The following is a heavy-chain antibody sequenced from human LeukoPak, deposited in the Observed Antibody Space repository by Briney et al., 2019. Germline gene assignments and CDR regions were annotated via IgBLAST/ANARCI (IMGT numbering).Heavy chain of an antibody. CDR1: TGAISGYY. Sequence: SEPLSLTCTVSTGAISGYYWSWIRQPPGKGLEWIGYIYYSGSTNYNPSLQSRFTISVDTSNNQFSLRLRSVTAADTAVYYCVRQRGRRVWFDPWGQGTLVSVSS. CDR2: IYYSGST. V-gene: IGHV4-59*08. D-gene: IGHD3-10*01. J-gene: IGHJ5*02. CDR3: VRQRGRRVWFDP.